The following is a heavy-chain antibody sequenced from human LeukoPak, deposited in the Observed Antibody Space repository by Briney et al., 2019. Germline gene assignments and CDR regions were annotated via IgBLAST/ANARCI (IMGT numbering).Heavy chain of an antibody. CDR2: ISSSSSTI. D-gene: IGHD3-10*01. CDR3: ARGPYRFGEFFDI. J-gene: IGHJ3*02. V-gene: IGHV3-48*02. CDR1: GFTFSSYE. Sequence: GGSLRLSCAAFGFTFSSYEMNWVRQAPGKGLEWVSYISSSSSTIYYADSVKGRFTISRDNAKNSLYLQMNSLRDEDTAVYYCARGPYRFGEFFDIWGQGTMVTVSS.